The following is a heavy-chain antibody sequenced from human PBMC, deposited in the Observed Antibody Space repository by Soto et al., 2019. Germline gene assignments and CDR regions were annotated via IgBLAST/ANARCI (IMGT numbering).Heavy chain of an antibody. CDR1: GFTFSSYA. D-gene: IGHD2-15*01. V-gene: IGHV3-30-3*01. CDR3: ARDGIVVVVAAPRGAFDI. CDR2: ISYDGSNK. Sequence: QVQLVESGGGVVQPGRSLRLSCAASGFTFSSYAMHWVRQAPGKGLEWVAVISYDGSNKYYADSVKGRFTISRDNSKNTLYLQMNSLRAEDTAVYYCARDGIVVVVAAPRGAFDIWGQGTIVTVSS. J-gene: IGHJ3*02.